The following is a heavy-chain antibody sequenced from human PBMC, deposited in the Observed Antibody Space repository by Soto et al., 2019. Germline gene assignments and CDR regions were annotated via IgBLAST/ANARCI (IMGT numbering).Heavy chain of an antibody. V-gene: IGHV4-59*08. CDR1: GGSISSYY. Sequence: QVQLQESGPGLVKPSETLSLTCTVSGGSISSYYWSWIRQPPGKGLEWIGYIYYSGSTNYNPSLKSRVXXSXDXXKNQFSLKLSSVTAADTAVYYCRGSGYYYRTAFDIWGQGTMVTVSS. CDR2: IYYSGST. J-gene: IGHJ3*02. D-gene: IGHD3-22*01. CDR3: RGSGYYYRTAFDI.